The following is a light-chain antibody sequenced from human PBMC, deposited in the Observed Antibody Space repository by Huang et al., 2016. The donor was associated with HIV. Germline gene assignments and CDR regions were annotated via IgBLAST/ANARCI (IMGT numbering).Light chain of an antibody. V-gene: IGKV3-15*01. J-gene: IGKJ1*01. CDR3: QQYSDWPLWT. CDR1: QSVSKN. Sequence: EIVMTQSPATLSVSPGERATLSCRDSQSVSKNLDWYKQKLGQAPRLLIYGSSTRGTGIPARFSGSGSGTDFTLSISSLQSEDFAVYYCQQYSDWPLWTFGQGSKVEIK. CDR2: GSS.